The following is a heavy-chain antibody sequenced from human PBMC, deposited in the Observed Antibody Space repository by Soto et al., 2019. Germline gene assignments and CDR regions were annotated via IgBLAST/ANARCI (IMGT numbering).Heavy chain of an antibody. J-gene: IGHJ6*02. Sequence: QVQLQESGPGLVKPSQTLSLTCTVSGGSISSGGYYWSWIRQHPGKGLEWIGYIYYSGSTYSNPSLKSRVTISVDTSKNQFSRKLSSVTAADTAVYYCARGSADYGMDVWGQGTTVTVSS. D-gene: IGHD6-6*01. CDR1: GGSISSGGYY. V-gene: IGHV4-31*03. CDR2: IYYSGST. CDR3: ARGSADYGMDV.